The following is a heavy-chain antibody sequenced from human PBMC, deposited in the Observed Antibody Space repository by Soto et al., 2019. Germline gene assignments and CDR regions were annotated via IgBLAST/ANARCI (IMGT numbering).Heavy chain of an antibody. CDR1: GYSISNGYY. CDR3: AREKGYSNPFDF. D-gene: IGHD4-4*01. J-gene: IGHJ4*02. Sequence: PSETLSLTCSVSGYSISNGYYWAWIRPSPGKGLEWIGSVYQTVSTSYNPSLESRVTILVDIAKNTFSLRLNSVTAADTAVYSCAREKGYSNPFDFWGPGTLVTVSS. V-gene: IGHV4-38-2*02. CDR2: VYQTVST.